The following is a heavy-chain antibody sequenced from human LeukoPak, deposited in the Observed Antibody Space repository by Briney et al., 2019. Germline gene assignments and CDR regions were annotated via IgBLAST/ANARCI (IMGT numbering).Heavy chain of an antibody. J-gene: IGHJ4*02. CDR1: GFTFSTYS. V-gene: IGHV3-48*02. Sequence: AGGSLRLSCAASGFTFSTYSMNWVRQALGKGLEWVSYISSSSSTIYYADSVKGRFTISRDDAKNSLYLQMNSLRDEDTAVYYCARAGSSGWLNGGYFDFWGQGTLVTVSS. D-gene: IGHD6-19*01. CDR3: ARAGSSGWLNGGYFDF. CDR2: ISSSSSTI.